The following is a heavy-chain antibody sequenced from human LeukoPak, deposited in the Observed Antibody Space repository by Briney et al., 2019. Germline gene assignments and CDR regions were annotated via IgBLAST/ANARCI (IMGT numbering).Heavy chain of an antibody. V-gene: IGHV4-30-4*01. CDR1: GGSISSGDYY. Sequence: SETLSLTCTVSGGSISSGDYYWSWIRQPPGKGLEWIGYIYYSGSTYYNPSLKSRLTISVDTSKNQFSLKLSSVTAADTAVYYCARSIAAVVSGWFDPWGQGTLVTVSS. J-gene: IGHJ5*02. D-gene: IGHD6-25*01. CDR2: IYYSGST. CDR3: ARSIAAVVSGWFDP.